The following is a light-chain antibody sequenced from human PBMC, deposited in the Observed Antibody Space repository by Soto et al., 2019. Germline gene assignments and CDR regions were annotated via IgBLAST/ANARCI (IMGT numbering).Light chain of an antibody. CDR3: QQVKSYPRT. V-gene: IGKV1-9*01. CDR2: AES. CDR1: QGIAGS. Sequence: DIQLTQSPSFLSASVGDRVTITCRASQGIAGSLAWYQQKPGKPPKLLIYAESTLQSGVPSRFSGSGSGTRGTLTISSLQPEDFATYYCQQVKSYPRTFGGGTSVELK. J-gene: IGKJ4*01.